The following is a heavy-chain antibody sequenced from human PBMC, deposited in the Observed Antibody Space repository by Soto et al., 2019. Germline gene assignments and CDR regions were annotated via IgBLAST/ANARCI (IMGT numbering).Heavy chain of an antibody. V-gene: IGHV4-59*01. D-gene: IGHD6-13*01. J-gene: IGHJ4*02. CDR1: GCSISSYY. CDR2: IYYSGST. CDR3: ARGTSSWSWKFDY. Sequence: PSETLSLTCTVSGCSISSYYWSWIRQPPGKGLEWIGYIYYSGSTNYNPFLKSRVTISVDTSKNQFSLQLTSVTAADTAVYYCARGTSSWSWKFDYWGQGILVTVSS.